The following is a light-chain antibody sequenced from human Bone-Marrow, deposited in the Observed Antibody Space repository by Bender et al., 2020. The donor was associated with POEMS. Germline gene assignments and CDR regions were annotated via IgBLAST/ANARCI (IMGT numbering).Light chain of an antibody. V-gene: IGLV2-8*01. J-gene: IGLJ1*01. CDR3: SSYAGSHDFV. CDR1: SSDVGGYDY. Sequence: QSALTQPASVSGSPGQSITISCTGGSSDVGGYDYVSWYQQHPGKAPKLIIYEVTNRPSGVPDRFSGSKSGNTASLTVSGLQGEDEADYYCSSYAGSHDFVFGTGPRSPS. CDR2: EVT.